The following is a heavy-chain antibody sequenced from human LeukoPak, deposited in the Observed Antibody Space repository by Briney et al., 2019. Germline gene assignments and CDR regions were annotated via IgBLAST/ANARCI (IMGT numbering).Heavy chain of an antibody. CDR1: GYRFTNYW. Sequence: GESLKISCKGSGYRFTNYWIGWVRQMPGKGLEWMGIIYPGDSETRYSPSFQGQVTISADKSISTAYLQWSSLRASDTAMYYCARRRDLYSGSYYPFDYWGQGTLVTVSS. V-gene: IGHV5-51*01. CDR2: IYPGDSET. D-gene: IGHD1-26*01. J-gene: IGHJ4*02. CDR3: ARRRDLYSGSYYPFDY.